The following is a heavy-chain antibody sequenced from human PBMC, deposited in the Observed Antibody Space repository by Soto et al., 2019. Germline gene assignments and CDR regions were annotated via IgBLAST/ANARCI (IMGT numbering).Heavy chain of an antibody. V-gene: IGHV3-64*01. D-gene: IGHD2-2*01. Sequence: GRFTISRDNSKNTLYLQMGSLRAEDMAVYYCARDYYCSTTSCRGYFDYWGQGALVTVSS. J-gene: IGHJ4*02. CDR3: ARDYYCSTTSCRGYFDY.